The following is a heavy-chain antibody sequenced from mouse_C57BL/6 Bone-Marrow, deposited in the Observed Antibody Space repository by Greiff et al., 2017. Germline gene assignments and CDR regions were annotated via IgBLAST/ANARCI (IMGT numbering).Heavy chain of an antibody. V-gene: IGHV7-3*01. CDR2: IRNKANGYTT. CDR1: GFTFTDYY. J-gene: IGHJ1*03. Sequence: EVKVVESGGGLVQPGGSLSLSCAASGFTFTDYYMSWVRQPPGKALEWLGFIRNKANGYTTEYSASVKGRFTISRDNSQSILYLQMNALRAEDSATYYCARYKWWYFDVWGTGTTVTVSS. CDR3: ARYKWWYFDV.